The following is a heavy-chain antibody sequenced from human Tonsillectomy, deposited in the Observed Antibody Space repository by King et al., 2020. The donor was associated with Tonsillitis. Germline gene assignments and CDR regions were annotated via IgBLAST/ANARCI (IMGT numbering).Heavy chain of an antibody. CDR2: INAYKGNT. J-gene: IGHJ4*02. V-gene: IGHV1-18*01. CDR1: GHTSTTYA. CDR3: ALDILTGFYEY. Sequence: QLVQSGAEVKKPGASVKVSCKASGHTSTTYAITWVRQAPGQGLEWMGWINAYKGNTNYAQKMQGRFTMTTDTSTKTAYMELRSLRSDDTAVYYCALDILTGFYEYWGQGTMVTVSS. D-gene: IGHD3-9*01.